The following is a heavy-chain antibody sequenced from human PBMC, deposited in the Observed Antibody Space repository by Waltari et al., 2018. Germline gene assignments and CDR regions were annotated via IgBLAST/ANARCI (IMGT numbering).Heavy chain of an antibody. CDR2: IRTNANNYAT. CDR1: GFIFSDSA. CDR3: SRHDPLDF. J-gene: IGHJ4*02. Sequence: EVQLVESGGGLVQPGGSLTLSCAASGFIFSDSAIHWVRQASGKGLAWVCRIRTNANNYATSYGASVKGRFTISRDDSRNTAYLQMNSLKIDDTAVYFCSRHDPLDFWGQGTLVTVSS. V-gene: IGHV3-73*01.